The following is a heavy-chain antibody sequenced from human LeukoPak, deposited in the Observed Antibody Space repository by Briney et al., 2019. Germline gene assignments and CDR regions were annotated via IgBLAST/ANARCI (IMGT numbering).Heavy chain of an antibody. CDR1: GGSISSGDYY. Sequence: SETLSLTCTVSGGSISSGDYYWSWIRQPPGKGLEWIGYIYYSGSTYYNPSLKSRVTISVDTSKNQFSLKLSSVTAADTAVYYCARDHLRDGYNPWGQGTLVTVSS. CDR2: IYYSGST. CDR3: ARDHLRDGYNP. D-gene: IGHD5-24*01. J-gene: IGHJ5*02. V-gene: IGHV4-30-4*01.